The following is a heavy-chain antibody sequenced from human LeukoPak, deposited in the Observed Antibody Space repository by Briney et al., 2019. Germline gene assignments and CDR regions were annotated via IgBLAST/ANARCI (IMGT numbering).Heavy chain of an antibody. D-gene: IGHD2-15*01. V-gene: IGHV3-33*08. J-gene: IGHJ5*02. Sequence: GGSLRLSCAASGFTFRNYVIHWVRQAPGKGLEWVAVIWYDGSNKYYADSVKGRFTISRDNSKNTLYLQMNSLRAEDTAVYYCARDADCSGGSCYEGNWFDPWGQGTLVTVSS. CDR1: GFTFRNYV. CDR2: IWYDGSNK. CDR3: ARDADCSGGSCYEGNWFDP.